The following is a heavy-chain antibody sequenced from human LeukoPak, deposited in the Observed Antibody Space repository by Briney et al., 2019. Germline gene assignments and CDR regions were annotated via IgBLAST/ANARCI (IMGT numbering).Heavy chain of an antibody. D-gene: IGHD3-9*01. Sequence: ASVKVSCKASGYTFTSYDINWVRQATGQGLEWMGWMNPNSGNTGYAQEFQGRVTMTRNTSISTAYMELSSLRSEDTAVYYCARGSSLRYFDWLTPTDSRDFDYWGQGTLVTVSS. CDR2: MNPNSGNT. CDR3: ARGSSLRYFDWLTPTDSRDFDY. V-gene: IGHV1-8*01. CDR1: GYTFTSYD. J-gene: IGHJ4*02.